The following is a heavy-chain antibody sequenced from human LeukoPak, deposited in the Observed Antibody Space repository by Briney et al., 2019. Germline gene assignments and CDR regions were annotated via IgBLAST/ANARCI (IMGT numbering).Heavy chain of an antibody. V-gene: IGHV4-59*01. CDR1: GGSISSYY. Sequence: SETLSLTCTVSGGSISSYYWSWIRQPPGKGLEWIGYIYYSGSTNYNPSLKSRVTISVDTSKNQFSLKLSSVAAADTAVYYCARAAGPLAAPDFWGQGTPVTVSS. D-gene: IGHD6-13*01. CDR2: IYYSGST. CDR3: ARAAGPLAAPDF. J-gene: IGHJ4*02.